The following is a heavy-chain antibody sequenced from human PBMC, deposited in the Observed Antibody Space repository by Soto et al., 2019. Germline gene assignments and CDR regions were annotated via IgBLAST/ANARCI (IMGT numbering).Heavy chain of an antibody. J-gene: IGHJ4*02. CDR3: ARDKITGLFDY. Sequence: SETLSLTCAVYGGSFSGYSWTWIRQPPGTGLEWIGEINHTGSTNYNPSLKSRVTISVDTSKNQFSLKLTSVTAADTAVYYCARDKITGLFDYWGQGIQVTVSS. V-gene: IGHV4-34*01. CDR1: GGSFSGYS. CDR2: INHTGST. D-gene: IGHD2-8*02.